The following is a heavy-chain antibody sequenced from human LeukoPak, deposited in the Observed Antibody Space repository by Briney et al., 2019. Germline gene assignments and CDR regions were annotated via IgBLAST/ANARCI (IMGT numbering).Heavy chain of an antibody. D-gene: IGHD6-13*01. CDR3: ARVSTIWHVSLDY. V-gene: IGHV4-39*01. CDR2: IYYSGST. CDR1: GGSVSSGFYH. J-gene: IGHJ4*02. Sequence: PSETLSLTCTVSGGSVSSGFYHWGWIRQPPGKGLEWIATIYYSGSTYYNPSLKSRVTISADTSQNQFSLRLTSVTAADTALYYCARVSTIWHVSLDYWGQGTLVTVSS.